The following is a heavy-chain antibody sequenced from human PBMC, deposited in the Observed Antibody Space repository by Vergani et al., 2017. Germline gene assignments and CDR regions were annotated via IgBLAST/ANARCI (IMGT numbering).Heavy chain of an antibody. D-gene: IGHD6-6*01. CDR2: ISSSGSTI. V-gene: IGHV3-11*01. Sequence: QVQLVESGGGLVKPGGSLRLSCAASGFTFSDYYMSWIRQAPGKGLEWVSYISSSGSTIYYAASVQGRFTISRDNAKNSLYLQMNSRRAEDTPVYYCARDRGGEYSSSRGLVHYWGQGTLVTVSS. CDR3: ARDRGGEYSSSRGLVHY. CDR1: GFTFSDYY. J-gene: IGHJ4*02.